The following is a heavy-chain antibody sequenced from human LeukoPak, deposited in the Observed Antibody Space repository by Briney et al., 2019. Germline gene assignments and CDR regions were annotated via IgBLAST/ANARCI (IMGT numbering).Heavy chain of an antibody. V-gene: IGHV3-7*01. CDR1: GFTFSKYW. CDR3: AKMHSSKWYAEYFHH. CDR2: IKEDGSEK. D-gene: IGHD6-13*01. J-gene: IGHJ1*01. Sequence: GSLRLSCAASGFTFSKYWMSWVRQAPGKVLEWVANIKEDGSEKYYVDSVKGRFTITRDNAKNSLYLQMSSLRVEDTAIYYCAKMHSSKWYAEYFHHWGQGTLVTV.